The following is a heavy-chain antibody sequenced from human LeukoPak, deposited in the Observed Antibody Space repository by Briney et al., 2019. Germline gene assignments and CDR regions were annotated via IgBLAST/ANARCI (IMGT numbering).Heavy chain of an antibody. CDR1: GGSISSDSYY. CDR3: ARDPNYYDSRGYYSDY. D-gene: IGHD3-22*01. CDR2: IDTSGST. Sequence: SETLSLTCTVSGGSISSDSYYWTWIRQPAGKGLEWIGRIDTSGSTNYNPSLKSRLTISLDTSKNQFSLKLSSVTAADTAVYYCARDPNYYDSRGYYSDYWGQGTLVTVSS. V-gene: IGHV4-61*02. J-gene: IGHJ4*02.